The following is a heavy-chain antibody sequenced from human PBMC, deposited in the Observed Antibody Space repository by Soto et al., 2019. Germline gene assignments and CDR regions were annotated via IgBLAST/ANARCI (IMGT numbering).Heavy chain of an antibody. CDR2: ISGSGGNT. V-gene: IGHV3-23*01. Sequence: HPGGSLRLSCAASGFSFSTYVMSWVRQAPGKGLEWLSVISGSGGNTYYADSVQGRFTISRDNSKNMLYLQMDSLRAEDTAVYYCARGAYCSTTSCPLDPWGQGTLVTVSS. J-gene: IGHJ5*02. CDR3: ARGAYCSTTSCPLDP. CDR1: GFSFSTYV. D-gene: IGHD2-2*01.